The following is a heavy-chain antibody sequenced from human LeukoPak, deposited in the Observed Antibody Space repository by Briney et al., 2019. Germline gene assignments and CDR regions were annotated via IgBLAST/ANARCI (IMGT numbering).Heavy chain of an antibody. J-gene: IGHJ4*02. CDR3: ARGGAKSGSPGGY. CDR2: ISYDGSNK. CDR1: GFTFSSYG. V-gene: IGHV3-30*03. Sequence: GRSLRLSCAASGFTFSSYGMHWVRQAPGKGLEWVAVISYDGSNKYYADSVKGRFTISRDNGKNSLYLQMNSLRAEDTAVYYCARGGAKSGSPGGYWGQGTLVTVSS. D-gene: IGHD3-10*01.